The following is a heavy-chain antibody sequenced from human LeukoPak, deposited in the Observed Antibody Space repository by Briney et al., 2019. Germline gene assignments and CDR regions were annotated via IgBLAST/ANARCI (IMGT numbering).Heavy chain of an antibody. CDR2: ISYDGSNK. CDR1: GFTFSGYG. CDR3: ARDSLRTALYYMDV. J-gene: IGHJ6*03. V-gene: IGHV3-30*03. Sequence: PGGSLRLSCAASGFTFSGYGMHWVRQAPGKGLEWVAVISYDGSNKYYADSVKGRFTISRDNSKNSLYLQMNSLRAADTAVYYCARDSLRTALYYMDVWGKGITVTVSS.